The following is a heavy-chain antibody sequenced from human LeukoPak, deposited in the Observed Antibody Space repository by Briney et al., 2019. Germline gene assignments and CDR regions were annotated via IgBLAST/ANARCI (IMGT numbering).Heavy chain of an antibody. J-gene: IGHJ4*02. CDR3: ARDRPLWFGELFLDY. Sequence: GRSLRLSCAASGFTFSSYAMHWVRQAPGKGLEGVAVISYDGSNKYYADSVKGRFTISRDNSKNTLYLQMNSLRAEDTAVYYCARDRPLWFGELFLDYWGQGTLVTVSS. CDR1: GFTFSSYA. CDR2: ISYDGSNK. D-gene: IGHD3-10*01. V-gene: IGHV3-30-3*01.